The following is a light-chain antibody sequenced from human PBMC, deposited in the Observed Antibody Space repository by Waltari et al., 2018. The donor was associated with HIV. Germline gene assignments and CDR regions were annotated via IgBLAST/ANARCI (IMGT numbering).Light chain of an antibody. J-gene: IGKJ4*01. Sequence: EIVLTQSPGTLSLSPGERATLSCRASQSVSSTSLAWYQHKPGQTPRLLIYDASSRATGIPDRFSGSGSGTVFTLTISRLEPEDFALYYCQQYDSSLLTFGGGTKVEVK. CDR3: QQYDSSLLT. CDR2: DAS. V-gene: IGKV3-20*01. CDR1: QSVSSTS.